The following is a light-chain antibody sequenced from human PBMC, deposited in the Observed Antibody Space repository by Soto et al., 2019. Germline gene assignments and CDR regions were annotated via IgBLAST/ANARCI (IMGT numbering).Light chain of an antibody. CDR3: QQYNSYSKT. Sequence: DIHLTQSPSALSASVGDRVTITCRASQSISSWLAWYQQKPGKAPKLLIYDASSLESGVPSRFSGSGSGTEFTLTISSLQPDDFATYYCQQYNSYSKTFGQGTKVDNK. J-gene: IGKJ2*01. CDR2: DAS. V-gene: IGKV1-5*01. CDR1: QSISSW.